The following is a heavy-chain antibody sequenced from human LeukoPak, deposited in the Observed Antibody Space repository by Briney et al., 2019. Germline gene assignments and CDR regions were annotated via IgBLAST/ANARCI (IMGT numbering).Heavy chain of an antibody. CDR3: TRELRCYFDY. D-gene: IGHD4-17*01. CDR2: IRSKAYGGTT. V-gene: IGHV3-49*04. CDR1: GFTFGDYA. J-gene: IGHJ4*02. Sequence: PGGSLRLSCTASGFTFGDYAMSWVRQAPGKGLEWVGFIRSKAYGGTTEYAASVKGRFTISRDDSKSIAYLQMNSLKTEDTAVYYCTRELRCYFDYWGQGTLVTVSS.